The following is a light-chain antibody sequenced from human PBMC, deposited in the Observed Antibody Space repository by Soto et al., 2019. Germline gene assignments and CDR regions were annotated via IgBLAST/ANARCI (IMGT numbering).Light chain of an antibody. CDR2: DAS. J-gene: IGKJ4*01. Sequence: EIVLTQSPATLSLSPGERATLSCRASQSVSSSLAWYQQKPGQAPRLLIYDASNRATGIPARFSGSGSGTDFTLTISSLEPEDCAVYYCQQRSNWLLTFGGGTKVEIK. CDR1: QSVSSS. CDR3: QQRSNWLLT. V-gene: IGKV3-11*01.